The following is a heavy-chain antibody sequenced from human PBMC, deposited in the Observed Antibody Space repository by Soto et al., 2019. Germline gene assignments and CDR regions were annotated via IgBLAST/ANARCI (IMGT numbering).Heavy chain of an antibody. CDR3: ARDSEYSSSAEYMDV. V-gene: IGHV3-48*01. J-gene: IGHJ6*03. CDR2: ISSSSSTI. Sequence: EVQLVESGGGLVQPGGSLRLSCAASGFTFSSYSMNWVRQAPGKGLEWVSYISSSSSTIYYAASVKVRFTISRDNAKHSLYLQMNSLRAEDTAVYYCARDSEYSSSAEYMDVWGKGTTVTVSS. D-gene: IGHD6-6*01. CDR1: GFTFSSYS.